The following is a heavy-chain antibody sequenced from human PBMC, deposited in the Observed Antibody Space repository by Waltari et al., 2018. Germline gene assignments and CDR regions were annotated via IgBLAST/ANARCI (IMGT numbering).Heavy chain of an antibody. CDR3: LRSLTTYTYADFDL. V-gene: IGHV4-4*08. J-gene: IGHJ4*02. CDR1: GGSIGRFY. D-gene: IGHD2-8*01. Sequence: QVQLEESGPGLIRPSETLSLTCTISGGSIGRFYWSWVRQSPGKGPEWIGTRSANGDTKYHSDMQSRASISADTSANQLFLRLTSVGAADTALYYCLRSLTTYTYADFDLWGQGHLVVVAS. CDR2: RSANGDT.